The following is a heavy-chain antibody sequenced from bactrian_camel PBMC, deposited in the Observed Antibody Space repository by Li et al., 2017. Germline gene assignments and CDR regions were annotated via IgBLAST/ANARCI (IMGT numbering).Heavy chain of an antibody. D-gene: IGHD2*01. CDR2: IGTDGST. CDR1: GYASSRYC. CDR3: ATDDLETYCHGGYCSCWPRGPLEYKY. J-gene: IGHJ4*01. Sequence: DVQLVESGGGSVQAGGSLRLSCTASGYASSRYCTGWFRQAPGKSRRGVGAIGTDGSTVYVDDVKGRFTFSKDSAKNTLSLQMNSLTPEDTAMYYCATDDLETYCHGGYCSCWPRGPLEYKYWGQGTQVTIS. V-gene: IGHV3S44*01.